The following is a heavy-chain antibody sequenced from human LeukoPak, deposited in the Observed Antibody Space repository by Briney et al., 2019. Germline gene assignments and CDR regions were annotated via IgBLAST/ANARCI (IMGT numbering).Heavy chain of an antibody. CDR3: ARGDLLLWFGEPLGYYYGMDV. V-gene: IGHV1-8*01. CDR1: GYTFTSYD. Sequence: GASVTVSCKASGYTFTSYDINWVRQATGQGLEWMGWMNPNSGNTGYAQKFQGRVTMTRNTSISTAYMELSSLRSEDTAVYYCARGDLLLWFGEPLGYYYGMDVWGQGTTVTVSS. J-gene: IGHJ6*02. D-gene: IGHD3-10*01. CDR2: MNPNSGNT.